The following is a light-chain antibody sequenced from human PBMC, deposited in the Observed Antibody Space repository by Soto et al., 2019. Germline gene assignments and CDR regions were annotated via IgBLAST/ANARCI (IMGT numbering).Light chain of an antibody. CDR1: QGISSW. V-gene: IGKV1-12*01. J-gene: IGKJ2*01. Sequence: DIQMTQSPSSVSASVGYRVTITCRASQGISSWLAWYQQKPGKAPKLLIYAASSLQSGVPSRFSGSGSGTEFTLTISSLQPEDYATYYCHQTYNTLYTFGQGTKVDIK. CDR2: AAS. CDR3: HQTYNTLYT.